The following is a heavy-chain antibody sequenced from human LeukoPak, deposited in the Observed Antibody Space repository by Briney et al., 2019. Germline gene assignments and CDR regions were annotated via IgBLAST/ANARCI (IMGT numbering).Heavy chain of an antibody. V-gene: IGHV4-61*02. CDR1: GDSITSGNYY. CDR2: ISTTWSA. J-gene: IGHJ6*03. D-gene: IGHD6-13*01. Sequence: SETLSLTCAVSGDSITSGNYYWSWIRQPAGQGLEWIGRISTTWSANYNPSLKSRVTISVDRSKNQFSLKLSSVTAADTAVYYCAREKTEIASDYSYYHYSMDVWGKGTPVTISS. CDR3: AREKTEIASDYSYYHYSMDV.